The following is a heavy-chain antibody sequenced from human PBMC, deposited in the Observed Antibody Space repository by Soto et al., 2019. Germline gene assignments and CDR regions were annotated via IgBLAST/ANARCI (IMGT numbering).Heavy chain of an antibody. J-gene: IGHJ6*03. CDR2: INHSGST. D-gene: IGHD3-10*01. V-gene: IGHV4-34*01. Sequence: SETLSLTCTVSGGSISSYYWSWIRQPPGKGLEWIGEINHSGSTNFNPSLKSRVTISVDTSKNQFSLKLSSVTAADTAVYYCARGHTMVRGVIKASGRGPGYMDVWGKGTTVTVSS. CDR3: ARGHTMVRGVIKASGRGPGYMDV. CDR1: GGSISSYY.